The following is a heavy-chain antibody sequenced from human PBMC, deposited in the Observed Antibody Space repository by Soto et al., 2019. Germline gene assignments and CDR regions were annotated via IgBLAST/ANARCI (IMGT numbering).Heavy chain of an antibody. Sequence: GGSLRLSCAASGFTFSSYWMHWVRQAPGKGLVWVSRINSDGSSTSYADSVKGRFTISRDNAKNSLYLQMNSLRAEDTAVYYCAGRKQQLACTGYGMDVWGQGTTVTVSS. CDR3: AGRKQQLACTGYGMDV. D-gene: IGHD6-13*01. V-gene: IGHV3-74*01. CDR2: INSDGSST. J-gene: IGHJ6*02. CDR1: GFTFSSYW.